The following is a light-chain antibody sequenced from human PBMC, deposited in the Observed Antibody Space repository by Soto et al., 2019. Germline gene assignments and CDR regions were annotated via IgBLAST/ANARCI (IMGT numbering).Light chain of an antibody. J-gene: IGKJ1*01. CDR2: GAS. V-gene: IGKV3-20*01. CDR1: QSLSGSY. CDR3: LDSGTSRT. Sequence: EIVLTQSPGTLSLSPGESATLSCRTSQSLSGSYLAWYQQKPRQAPRLLIYGASSRATGIPDGFSGSGSGTDFTPTISRLETEQIPVYYCLDSGTSRTFGQGTKLRIK.